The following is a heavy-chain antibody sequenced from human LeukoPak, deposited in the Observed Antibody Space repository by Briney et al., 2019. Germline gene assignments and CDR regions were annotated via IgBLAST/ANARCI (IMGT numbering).Heavy chain of an antibody. CDR1: GFTFSSYG. D-gene: IGHD2-15*01. V-gene: IGHV3-23*01. J-gene: IGHJ4*02. CDR3: AKEGVVAAFFDH. Sequence: GGTLRLSCAASGFTFSSYGMTWVRQAPGKGLEWVSTISGSGAITYDADSVKGRFTISRDNSKNTLFLQMSSLRAEDTALYYCAKEGVVAAFFDHWGQGTLVSVSS. CDR2: ISGSGAIT.